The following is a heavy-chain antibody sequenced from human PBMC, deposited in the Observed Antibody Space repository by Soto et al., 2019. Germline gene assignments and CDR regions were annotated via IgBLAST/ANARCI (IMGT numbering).Heavy chain of an antibody. V-gene: IGHV3-66*01. D-gene: IGHD4-17*01. CDR2: IYSGGST. CDR3: ARGGSYGGNSEGEIDY. Sequence: EVQLVESGGGLVQPGGSLRLSCAASGFTVSSNYMSWVRQAPGKGLEWVSVIYSGGSTYYADSVKGRFTISRDNSKNTMYLQMNSRRAEDTAAYYCARGGSYGGNSEGEIDYWGQGTLVTVSS. J-gene: IGHJ4*02. CDR1: GFTVSSNY.